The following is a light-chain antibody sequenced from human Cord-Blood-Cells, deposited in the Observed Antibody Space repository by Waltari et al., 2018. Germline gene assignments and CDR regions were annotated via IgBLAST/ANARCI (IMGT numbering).Light chain of an antibody. CDR2: KAS. Sequence: IQRTQSPSPLPDSVGDRVTITCRASQSISSWLAWYQQKPGKAPKLLIYKASSLESGVPSRFSGSGSGTEFTLTISSLQPDDFATYYCQQYNSYWTFGQGTKVEIK. CDR3: QQYNSYWT. V-gene: IGKV1-5*03. J-gene: IGKJ1*01. CDR1: QSISSW.